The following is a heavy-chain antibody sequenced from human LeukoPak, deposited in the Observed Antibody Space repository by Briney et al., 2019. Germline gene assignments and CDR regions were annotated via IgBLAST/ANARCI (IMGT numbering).Heavy chain of an antibody. CDR1: GYSISSGYY. D-gene: IGHD3-16*02. CDR3: ASLYDYVWGSYRYTYRVDY. Sequence: SETLSLTCAVSGYSISSGYYWGWIRQPPGKGLEWIGSINHSGSTYYNPSLKSRVTISVDTSKNQFSLKLSSVTAADTAVYYCASLYDYVWGSYRYTYRVDYWGQGTLVTVSS. CDR2: INHSGST. J-gene: IGHJ4*02. V-gene: IGHV4-38-2*01.